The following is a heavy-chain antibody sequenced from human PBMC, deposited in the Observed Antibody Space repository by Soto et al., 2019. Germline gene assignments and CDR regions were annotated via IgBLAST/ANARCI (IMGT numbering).Heavy chain of an antibody. CDR3: ARGDCVGGTCYSLAGSFYYYMDV. D-gene: IGHD2-15*01. Sequence: QVQLVESGGGVVQPGRSLTLSCAASGFTFRAMAMHWVRQAPGKGLEWVAVIWYDGSERYYGDSFKGRFTISRDNSDDTVYLQMDSLRAEDTAVYYCARGDCVGGTCYSLAGSFYYYMDVWGKGTTVTVFS. V-gene: IGHV3-33*01. CDR1: GFTFRAMA. CDR2: IWYDGSER. J-gene: IGHJ6*03.